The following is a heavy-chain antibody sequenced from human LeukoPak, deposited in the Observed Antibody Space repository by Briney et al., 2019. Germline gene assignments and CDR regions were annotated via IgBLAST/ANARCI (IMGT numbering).Heavy chain of an antibody. CDR2: IYSGGST. Sequence: GGSLRLSCAASGFTVSSNYMSWVRQAPGKGLEWVSVIYSGGSTYYADSAKGRFTISRHNSKNTLYLQMNSLRAEDTAVYYCASMGAGRHSYYYYYYGMDVWGQGTTVTVSS. V-gene: IGHV3-53*04. D-gene: IGHD1-1*01. CDR3: ASMGAGRHSYYYYYYGMDV. CDR1: GFTVSSNY. J-gene: IGHJ6*02.